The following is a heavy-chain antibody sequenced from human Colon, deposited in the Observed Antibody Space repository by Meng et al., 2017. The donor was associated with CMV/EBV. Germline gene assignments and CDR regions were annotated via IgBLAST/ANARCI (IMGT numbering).Heavy chain of an antibody. V-gene: IGHV3-48*03. D-gene: IGHD3-10*01. CDR2: ISRSGSAV. CDR1: GFTFSGYE. Sequence: GESLKISCAASGFTFSGYEMNWVRQAPGKGLEWVSYISRSGSAVYYADSVKGRFTISRDNAKNSLYLQMNSLRAEDTAVYYCARNYYASGTYWGDYYDYGMDVWGQGTTVTVSS. J-gene: IGHJ6*02. CDR3: ARNYYASGTYWGDYYDYGMDV.